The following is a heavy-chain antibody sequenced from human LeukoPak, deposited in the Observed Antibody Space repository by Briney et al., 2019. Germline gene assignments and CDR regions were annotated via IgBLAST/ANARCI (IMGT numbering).Heavy chain of an antibody. CDR2: IYYSGST. J-gene: IGHJ4*02. D-gene: IGHD3-22*01. CDR3: ARLDSSGYYGY. V-gene: IGHV4-39*01. Sequence: PSKTLSLTCTVSGGSISSSSYYWGWIRQPPGKGLEWIGSIYYSGSTYYNPSLKSRVTISVDTSKNQFSLKLSSVTAADTAVYYCARLDSSGYYGYWGQGTLVTVSS. CDR1: GGSISSSSYY.